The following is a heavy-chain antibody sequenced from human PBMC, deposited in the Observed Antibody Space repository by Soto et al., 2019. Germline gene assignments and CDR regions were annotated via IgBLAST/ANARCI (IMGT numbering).Heavy chain of an antibody. J-gene: IGHJ5*02. CDR2: INHSGST. CDR3: ARVKTSSWYRGWFDP. CDR1: GGSFSGYY. D-gene: IGHD6-13*01. Sequence: ETLSLTCAVYGGSFSGYYWSWIRQPPGKGLEWIGEINHSGSTNYNPSLKSRVTISVDTSKNQFSLKLSSVTAADTAVYYCARVKTSSWYRGWFDPWGQGTLVTVSS. V-gene: IGHV4-34*01.